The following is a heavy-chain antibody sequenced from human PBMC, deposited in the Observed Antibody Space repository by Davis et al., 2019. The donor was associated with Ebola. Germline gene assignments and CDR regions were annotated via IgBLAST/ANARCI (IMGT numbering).Heavy chain of an antibody. CDR3: ARSITGIQYYGMDV. D-gene: IGHD1-20*01. CDR2: IIPFFGTA. V-gene: IGHV1-69*13. J-gene: IGHJ6*02. CDR1: GGTFSSYA. Sequence: SVKVSCKASGGTFSSYAISWVRQAPGQGLEWMGGIIPFFGTANYAQKFQGRVTITADESTSTAYMELSSLRSEDTAVYYCARSITGIQYYGMDVWGQGTTVTVSS.